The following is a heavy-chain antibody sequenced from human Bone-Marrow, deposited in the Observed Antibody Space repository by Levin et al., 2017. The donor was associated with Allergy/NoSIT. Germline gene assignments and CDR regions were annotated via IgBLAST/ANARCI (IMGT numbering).Heavy chain of an antibody. J-gene: IGHJ4*02. CDR1: GFTFTSAL. V-gene: IGHV3-15*01. CDR3: TTSVAPPTYYDSSGSRVDY. CDR2: IRTKTDGETT. D-gene: IGHD3-16*01. Sequence: TGGSLRLSCAASGFTFTSALMTWVRQAPGKGLEWVGRIRTKTDGETTNYAAPVKGRFTISRDDSKNTMYLQMNSLTTEDTAVYYCTTSVAPPTYYDSSGSRVDYWGQGILVTVSS.